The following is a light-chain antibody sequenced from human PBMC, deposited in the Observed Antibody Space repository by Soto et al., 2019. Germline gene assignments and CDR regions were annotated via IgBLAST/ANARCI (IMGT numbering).Light chain of an antibody. CDR1: QDISVY. Sequence: DIQMTQSPSSLSVSVGDRVTITCRASQDISVYLAWYQQKPGKVPKLLIYSASTLQSGVPSRFSGSGSGTDFTLTISSLQPEYVATYYCKKFTTAPLTFGKGTRLEIK. CDR3: KKFTTAPLT. CDR2: SAS. J-gene: IGKJ5*01. V-gene: IGKV1-27*01.